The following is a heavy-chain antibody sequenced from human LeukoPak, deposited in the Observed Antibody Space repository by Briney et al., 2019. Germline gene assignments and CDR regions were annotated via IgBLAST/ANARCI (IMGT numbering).Heavy chain of an antibody. CDR1: GYSFTSYW. V-gene: IGHV5-51*01. D-gene: IGHD5-12*01. J-gene: IGHJ4*02. CDR2: IYPGDSDT. CDR3: ARRAYSGYDLDY. Sequence: GESLKISCKGSGYSFTSYWIGWVRQIPGKGLEGMGLIYPGDSDTRYSPSFQGQVTISADKSISTAYVQWSSRKASDTAMYYCARRAYSGYDLDYWGQGTLVTVSS.